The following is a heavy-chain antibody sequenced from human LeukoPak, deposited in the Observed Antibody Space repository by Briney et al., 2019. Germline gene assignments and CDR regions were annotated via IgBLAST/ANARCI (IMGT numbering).Heavy chain of an antibody. D-gene: IGHD5-24*01. CDR3: ARDEGDGYSSFDY. CDR1: GYTFTGYY. Sequence: ASVKVSCKASGYTFTGYYMHWVRQAPGQGLEWMGIINPSGGSTSYAQKFQGRVTMTRDMSTSTVYMELSRLRSDDTAVYYCARDEGDGYSSFDYWGQGTLVTVSS. J-gene: IGHJ4*02. V-gene: IGHV1-46*01. CDR2: INPSGGST.